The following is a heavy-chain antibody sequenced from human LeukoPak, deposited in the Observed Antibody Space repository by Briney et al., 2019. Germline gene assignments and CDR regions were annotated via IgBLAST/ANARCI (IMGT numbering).Heavy chain of an antibody. CDR3: ARDPYSSSFLPHYMDV. J-gene: IGHJ6*03. V-gene: IGHV3-21*01. Sequence: GGSLRLSCAASGFTFSSYSMNWVRQAPGKGLEWVSSISTNSTYIFYADSVKGRFTISRDNARNSLYLQMNSLRAEDTAVYYCARDPYSSSFLPHYMDVWGKGTTVTVS. CDR1: GFTFSSYS. D-gene: IGHD6-6*01. CDR2: ISTNSTYI.